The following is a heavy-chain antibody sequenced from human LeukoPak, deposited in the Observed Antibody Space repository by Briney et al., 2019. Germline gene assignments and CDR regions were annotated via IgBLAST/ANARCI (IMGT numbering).Heavy chain of an antibody. CDR1: GFTFSSYN. V-gene: IGHV3-48*04. CDR3: ASQITVPYFDY. D-gene: IGHD2-2*01. Sequence: GGSLRLSCAASGFTFSSYNMNWVRQAPGKGLEWVSYLSSSASTISYADSVKGRFTISRDNAKNSLYLQMNSLRAEDTAVYYCASQITVPYFDYWGQGTLVTVSS. CDR2: LSSSASTI. J-gene: IGHJ4*02.